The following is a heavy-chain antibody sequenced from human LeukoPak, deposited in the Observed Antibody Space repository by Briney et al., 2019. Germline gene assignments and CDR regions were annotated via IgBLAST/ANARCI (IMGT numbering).Heavy chain of an antibody. CDR3: ARDLLYCSAGSCYRWGAFDI. CDR1: GGSISSSSYY. D-gene: IGHD2-15*01. CDR2: IYYSGST. V-gene: IGHV4-39*07. Sequence: PSETLSLTCTVSGGSISSSSYYWGWIRQPPGKGLEWIGSIYYSGSTYYNPSLKSRVTISVDTSKNQFSLKLSSVTAADTAVYYCARDLLYCSAGSCYRWGAFDIWGQGIMVTVSS. J-gene: IGHJ3*02.